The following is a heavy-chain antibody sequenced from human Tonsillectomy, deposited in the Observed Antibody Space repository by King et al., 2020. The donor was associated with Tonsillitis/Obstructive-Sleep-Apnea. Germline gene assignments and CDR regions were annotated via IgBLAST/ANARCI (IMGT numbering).Heavy chain of an antibody. CDR2: INPSGGST. J-gene: IGHJ6*02. D-gene: IGHD5-24*01. V-gene: IGHV1-46*01. CDR3: ASTLDRRDGYIYYYGMDV. CDR1: GYTFTSYY. Sequence: QLVQSGAEVKKPGASVKVSCKASGYTFTSYYMHWVRQAPGQGLEWMGIINPSGGSTSYAQKFQGRVTMTRDTSTSTVYMELSSLRSEDTAVYYCASTLDRRDGYIYYYGMDVWGQGTTVTVSS.